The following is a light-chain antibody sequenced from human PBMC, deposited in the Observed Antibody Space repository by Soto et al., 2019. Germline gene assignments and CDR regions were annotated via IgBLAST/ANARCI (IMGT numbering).Light chain of an antibody. CDR1: RSISTW. V-gene: IGKV1-5*03. J-gene: IGKJ1*01. CDR3: QQYKSFWT. Sequence: DIQMTQSPSTLSASVGDRVTITCRASRSISTWLAWYQQKPGKAPKLLIYETSNLQGGVPARFSGSGSGTEFTLTISGRQPDDLATYFCQQYKSFWTFGQGTKVEIK. CDR2: ETS.